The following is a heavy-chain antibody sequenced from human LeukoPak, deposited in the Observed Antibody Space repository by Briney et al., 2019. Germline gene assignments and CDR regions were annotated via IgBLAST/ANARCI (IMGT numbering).Heavy chain of an antibody. Sequence: SETLSLTCAVYGGSLNGHYWSWIRQSPGKGLEWIGEGSDSGGTKFNPSLKSRVSISADTSKNQFSLKLSSMTAADTAVYYCAKNGQSGFSFDPWGQGTLVTVSS. CDR2: GSDSGGT. CDR1: GGSLNGHY. D-gene: IGHD3-3*01. V-gene: IGHV4-34*01. CDR3: AKNGQSGFSFDP. J-gene: IGHJ5*02.